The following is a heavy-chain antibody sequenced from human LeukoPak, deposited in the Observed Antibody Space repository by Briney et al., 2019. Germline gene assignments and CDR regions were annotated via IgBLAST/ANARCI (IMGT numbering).Heavy chain of an antibody. V-gene: IGHV3-66*01. D-gene: IGHD2-15*01. Sequence: PGGSLRLSCAASGFTVSSNYMSWVRQAPGRGLEWVSVIYSGGSTYYADSVKGRFTISRDNSKNTLYLQMNSLRAEDTAVYYCARVLTLGQFDYWGQGTLVTVSS. J-gene: IGHJ4*02. CDR1: GFTVSSNY. CDR3: ARVLTLGQFDY. CDR2: IYSGGST.